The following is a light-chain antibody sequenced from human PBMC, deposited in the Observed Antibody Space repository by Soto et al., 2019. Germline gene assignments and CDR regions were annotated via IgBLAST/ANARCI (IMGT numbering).Light chain of an antibody. CDR3: CSFAGSKNFV. CDR2: EVG. Sequence: QSALAQPPSASGSPGQSVTISCTGSNSDIGAYNHVSWYQQHPGKAPKLIIYEVGERPSGVPDRFSGSKSGITASLTVSGLQAEDEADYCCCSFAGSKNFVFGTGTKVTVL. J-gene: IGLJ1*01. CDR1: NSDIGAYNH. V-gene: IGLV2-8*01.